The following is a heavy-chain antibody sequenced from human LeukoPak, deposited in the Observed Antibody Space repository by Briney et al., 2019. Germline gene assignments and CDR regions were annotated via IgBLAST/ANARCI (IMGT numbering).Heavy chain of an antibody. CDR1: GGSISSSSYY. Sequence: SETLSLTYTVSGGSISSSSYYWGWIRQPPGKGLEWIGSIYYSGSTYYNPSLKSRVTISVDTSKNQFSLKLSSVTAADTAVYYCARTWRDGYNLNWFDPWGQGTLVTVSS. D-gene: IGHD5-24*01. V-gene: IGHV4-39*01. CDR2: IYYSGST. J-gene: IGHJ5*02. CDR3: ARTWRDGYNLNWFDP.